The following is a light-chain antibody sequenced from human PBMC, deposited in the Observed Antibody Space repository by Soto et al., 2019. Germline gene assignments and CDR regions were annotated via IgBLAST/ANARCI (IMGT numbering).Light chain of an antibody. Sequence: QSALTQPPSASGSPGQSVTISCTGTSSDVGGYNYVSWYQQHPGKVPKLMIYEVFKRPSGVPDRFSGSKSGNTASLTVSGLQAEDEADYYCSSYAGSNNYVFGTGTKLTV. V-gene: IGLV2-8*01. CDR1: SSDVGGYNY. CDR3: SSYAGSNNYV. J-gene: IGLJ1*01. CDR2: EVF.